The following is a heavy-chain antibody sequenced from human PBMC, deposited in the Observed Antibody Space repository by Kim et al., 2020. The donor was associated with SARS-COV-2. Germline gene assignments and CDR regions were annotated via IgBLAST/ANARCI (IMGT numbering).Heavy chain of an antibody. CDR3: ARHGRWLLNSFDI. CDR2: IYPGDSDT. CDR1: GYSFTSYW. Sequence: ESLKISCKGSGYSFTSYWIGWVRQMPGKGLEWMGIIYPGDSDTRYSPSFQGQVTISADKSISTAYLQWSSLKASDTAIYYCARHGRWLLNSFDIWGQGTMVTVSS. D-gene: IGHD2-15*01. V-gene: IGHV5-51*01. J-gene: IGHJ3*02.